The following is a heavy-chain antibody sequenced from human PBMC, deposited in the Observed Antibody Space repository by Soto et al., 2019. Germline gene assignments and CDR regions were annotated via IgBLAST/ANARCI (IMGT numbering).Heavy chain of an antibody. CDR1: GYTFTSYD. V-gene: IGHV1-8*02. Sequence: ASVKVSCKASGYTFTSYDINWVRQATGQGLEWMGWMNPNSGNTGYAQKFQGRVTMTRNTSISTAYMELSSLRSEDTAVYYCARGLSSRTHYYYYMDVWGKGTTVTVSS. CDR2: MNPNSGNT. CDR3: ARGLSSRTHYYYYMDV. J-gene: IGHJ6*03.